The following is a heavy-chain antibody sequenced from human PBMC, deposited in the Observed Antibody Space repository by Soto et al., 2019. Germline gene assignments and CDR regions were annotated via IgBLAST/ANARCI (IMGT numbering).Heavy chain of an antibody. CDR2: IIPIFGTA. J-gene: IGHJ1*01. CDR1: GGTFSSYT. D-gene: IGHD6-19*01. CDR3: ARNEYSSGWYRGYFQH. V-gene: IGHV1-69*13. Sequence: SVKVSCKASGGTFSSYTISWVRQAPGQGLEWMGGIIPIFGTANYAQKFQGRVTITADESTSTAYMELSSPRSEDTAVYYCARNEYSSGWYRGYFQHWGQGTLVTVSS.